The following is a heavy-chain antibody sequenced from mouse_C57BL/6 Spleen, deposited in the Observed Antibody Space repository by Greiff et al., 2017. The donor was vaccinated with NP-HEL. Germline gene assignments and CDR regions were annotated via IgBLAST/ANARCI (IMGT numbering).Heavy chain of an antibody. CDR2: ISYDGSN. CDR3: ATTTVVARGFAY. V-gene: IGHV3-6*01. Sequence: EVQLQQSGPGLVKPSQSLSLTCSVTGYSITSGYYWNWIRQFPGNKLEWMGYISYDGSNNYNPSLKNRISITRDTSKNQFFLKLKSVTTEDTATYYCATTTVVARGFAYWGQGTLVTVSA. D-gene: IGHD1-1*01. CDR1: GYSITSGYY. J-gene: IGHJ3*01.